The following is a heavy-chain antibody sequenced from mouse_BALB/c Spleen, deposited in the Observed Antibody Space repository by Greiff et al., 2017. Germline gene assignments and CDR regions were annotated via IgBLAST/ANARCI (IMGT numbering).Heavy chain of an antibody. D-gene: IGHD2-2*01. V-gene: IGHV5-17*02. J-gene: IGHJ4*01. Sequence: EVQLVESGGGLVKPGGSLKLSCAASGFTFTSYAMSWVRQTPEKRLEWVASISSGSSTIYYADTVKGRFTISRDNPKNTLFLQMTSLRSEDTAMYYCARGGYDVYAMDYWGQGTSVTVSS. CDR1: GFTFTSYA. CDR2: ISSGSSTI. CDR3: ARGGYDVYAMDY.